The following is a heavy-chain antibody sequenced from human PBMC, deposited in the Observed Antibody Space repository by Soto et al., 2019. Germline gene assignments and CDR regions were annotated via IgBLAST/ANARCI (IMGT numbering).Heavy chain of an antibody. CDR3: AREYSSSAPNVY. Sequence: EVQLVESGGGLVKPGGSLRLSCAASGFTFSSYSMNWVRQAPGKGLEWVSSISSSSSYIYYADSVKGRFTISRDNAKNSLYLQMNSLRAEDTAVDYCAREYSSSAPNVYWGQGTLVTVSS. D-gene: IGHD6-6*01. J-gene: IGHJ4*02. CDR2: ISSSSSYI. CDR1: GFTFSSYS. V-gene: IGHV3-21*01.